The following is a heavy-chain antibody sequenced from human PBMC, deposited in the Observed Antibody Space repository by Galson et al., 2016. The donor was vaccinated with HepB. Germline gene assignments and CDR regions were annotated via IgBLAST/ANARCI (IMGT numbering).Heavy chain of an antibody. CDR1: GYSFSGYG. Sequence: SVKVSCKASGYSFSGYGISWVRQAPGQGPEWIGWISGSNGVTKYAHKFQGRVAVTTDTSTGTTYMEMRSLRSDDSAVYYCVRELRRYCTSVGCPHFDHWGQGALITVSS. CDR3: VRELRRYCTSVGCPHFDH. J-gene: IGHJ4*02. D-gene: IGHD2-8*02. CDR2: ISGSNGVT. V-gene: IGHV1-18*04.